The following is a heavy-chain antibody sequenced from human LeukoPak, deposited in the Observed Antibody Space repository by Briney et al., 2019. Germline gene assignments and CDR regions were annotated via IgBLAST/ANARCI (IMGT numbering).Heavy chain of an antibody. CDR1: GDSVSSNSAA. V-gene: IGHV6-1*01. Sequence: SQTLSLTCAISGDSVSSNSAAWNWIRQSPSRGLEWLGRTYYRSKWYNDYAVSVKSRITINPDTSKNQFSLQLNSVTPEDTAVYYCARDTAPDYYDSSGYQVGFDCLGQGTLVTVSS. J-gene: IGHJ4*02. CDR2: TYYRSKWYN. CDR3: ARDTAPDYYDSSGYQVGFDC. D-gene: IGHD3-22*01.